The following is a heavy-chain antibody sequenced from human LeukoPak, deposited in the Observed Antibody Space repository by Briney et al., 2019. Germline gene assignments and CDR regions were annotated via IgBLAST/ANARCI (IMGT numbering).Heavy chain of an antibody. CDR1: GYSISSGYY. CDR3: ASGASDAFDI. Sequence: PSGTLSLTCTVSGYSISSGYYWGWIRQPPGKGLEWIGSIYHSGSTYYNPSLKSRVTISVDTSKNQFSLKLSSVTAADTAVYYCASGASDAFDIWGQGTMVTVSS. J-gene: IGHJ3*02. V-gene: IGHV4-38-2*02. CDR2: IYHSGST.